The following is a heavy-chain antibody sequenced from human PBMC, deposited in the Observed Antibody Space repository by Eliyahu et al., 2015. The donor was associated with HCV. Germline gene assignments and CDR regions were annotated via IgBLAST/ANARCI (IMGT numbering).Heavy chain of an antibody. CDR2: IWYDGGNK. Sequence: QVQLVESGGGVVQPGRSLRLSCAASGFTFSTYGMHWVRQAPGKGLEWVAVIWYDGGNKYYLDSVKGRFTISRDTSKNTLYLQMDGLRAEDTAVYYCARAKRSGDQTLDYWGQGTLVTVSS. J-gene: IGHJ4*02. CDR1: GFTFSTYG. D-gene: IGHD2-21*02. V-gene: IGHV3-33*01. CDR3: ARAKRSGDQTLDY.